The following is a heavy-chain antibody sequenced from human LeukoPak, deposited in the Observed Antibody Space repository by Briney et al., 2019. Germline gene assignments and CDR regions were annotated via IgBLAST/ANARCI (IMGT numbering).Heavy chain of an antibody. CDR2: IYYSGST. CDR3: ARRVAAAGHFDY. V-gene: IGHV4-39*01. J-gene: IGHJ4*02. D-gene: IGHD6-13*01. Sequence: PSETLSLTCTVSGGSISSSNYYWGWIRQPPGKGLEWIGSIYYSGSTYYNPSLKSPVTISVDMSKNQFSLKLSSVTAADTAVYYCARRVAAAGHFDYWGQGTLVTVSS. CDR1: GGSISSSNYY.